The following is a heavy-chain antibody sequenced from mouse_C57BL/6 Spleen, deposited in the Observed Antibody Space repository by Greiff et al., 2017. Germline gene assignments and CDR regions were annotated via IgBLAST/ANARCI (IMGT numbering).Heavy chain of an antibody. D-gene: IGHD1-1*01. CDR1: GYTFTEYT. CDR2: FYPGGGSI. J-gene: IGHJ2*02. V-gene: IGHV1-62-2*01. CDR3: ARHDYGSSPFDY. Sequence: VKLQQSGAELVKPGASVKLSCKASGYTFTEYTIHWVKQRSGQGLEWIGWFYPGGGSIKYNEKFKDKATLTADKSSSTVYMELSRLTSEDSAVYFWARHDYGSSPFDYWGQGTSLTVSS.